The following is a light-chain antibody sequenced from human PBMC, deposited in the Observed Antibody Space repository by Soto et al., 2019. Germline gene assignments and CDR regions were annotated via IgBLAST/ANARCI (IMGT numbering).Light chain of an antibody. V-gene: IGKV3-20*01. CDR3: QQHSRSIT. Sequence: ELVLTQSPCTLSLSPGERATLSCRASQSVNNNYLGWYQQKPGQSPRLLIYGASIRATAIPDRFSGSGSGTDFTLTISRLEPEDSAVYYCQQHSRSITFGGGTKVDVK. CDR2: GAS. J-gene: IGKJ4*01. CDR1: QSVNNNY.